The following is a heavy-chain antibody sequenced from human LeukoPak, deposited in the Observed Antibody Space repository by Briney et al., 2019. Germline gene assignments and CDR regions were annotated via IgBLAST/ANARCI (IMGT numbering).Heavy chain of an antibody. Sequence: ASVKVSCKASGYTFTGYYMHWVRQAPGQGLEWMGWINPNGGGTNYAQKFQGRVTMTRDTSISTAYMELSRLRSDDTAVYYCARIFDWLSGSDYWGQGTLVTVSS. CDR3: ARIFDWLSGSDY. V-gene: IGHV1-2*02. D-gene: IGHD3-9*01. CDR2: INPNGGGT. CDR1: GYTFTGYY. J-gene: IGHJ4*02.